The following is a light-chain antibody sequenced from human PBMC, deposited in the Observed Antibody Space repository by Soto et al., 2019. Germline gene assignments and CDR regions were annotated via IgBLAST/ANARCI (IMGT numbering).Light chain of an antibody. CDR2: ATS. CDR1: QGISGW. CDR3: LQSNHFPPLT. Sequence: MQMTQSPSSVSASVGDRVTITCRASQGISGWLAWYQQKPGQAPKLLIYATSTLQSGVPPRFSGSASGTDFTLTISSLQPEDFATYYCLQSNHFPPLTFGGGTKVEIK. J-gene: IGKJ4*01. V-gene: IGKV1-12*01.